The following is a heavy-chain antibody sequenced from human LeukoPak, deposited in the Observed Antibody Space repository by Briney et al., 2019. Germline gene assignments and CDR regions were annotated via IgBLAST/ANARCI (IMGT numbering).Heavy chain of an antibody. CDR3: ARSYCSSTSCSLMRFDY. Sequence: ASVKVSCKASGYTFTGYYMHWVRQAPGQGLEWMGWINPNSGGTNYAQKFQGRVTMTRDTSISTAYMELSRLRSDDTAVYYCARSYCSSTSCSLMRFDYWGQGTLVTVSS. CDR1: GYTFTGYY. CDR2: INPNSGGT. V-gene: IGHV1-2*02. J-gene: IGHJ4*02. D-gene: IGHD2-2*01.